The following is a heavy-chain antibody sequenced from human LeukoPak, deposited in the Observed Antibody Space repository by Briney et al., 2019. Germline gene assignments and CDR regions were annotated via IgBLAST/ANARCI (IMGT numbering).Heavy chain of an antibody. CDR1: GYTFTSYD. Sequence: ASVKVSCKASGYTFTSYDINWVRQATGQGLEWMRWMNPNSGNTGYAQKFQGRVTMTRNTSISTAYMELSSLRSEDTAVYYCARVPYNWNYEGAYYFDYWGQGTLVTVSS. CDR2: MNPNSGNT. J-gene: IGHJ4*02. CDR3: ARVPYNWNYEGAYYFDY. V-gene: IGHV1-8*01. D-gene: IGHD1-7*01.